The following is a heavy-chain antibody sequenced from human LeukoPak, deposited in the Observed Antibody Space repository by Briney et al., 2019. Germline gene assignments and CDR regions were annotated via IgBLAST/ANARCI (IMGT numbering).Heavy chain of an antibody. Sequence: SETLSLTCTVSGGSISSYYWSWLRQPPGKGLEWIGYIYYSGSTNYNPSLKSRVTISVDTSKNQFSLKLSSVTAADTAVYYCARAGRDFGYFDLVGPWGQGTLVTVSS. CDR2: IYYSGST. CDR3: ARAGRDFGYFDLVGP. CDR1: GGSISSYY. D-gene: IGHD3-9*01. V-gene: IGHV4-59*01. J-gene: IGHJ5*02.